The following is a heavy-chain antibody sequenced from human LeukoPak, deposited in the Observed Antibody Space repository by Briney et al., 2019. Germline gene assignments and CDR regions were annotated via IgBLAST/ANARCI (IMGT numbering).Heavy chain of an antibody. CDR3: AIEVGADDAFDI. CDR2: ISAYNGNT. J-gene: IGHJ3*02. V-gene: IGHV1-18*01. D-gene: IGHD1-26*01. Sequence: ASVKVSCKASGYTFTSYGISWVRQAPGQGLEWMGWISAYNGNTNYAQKLQGRVTMTTDTSTSSAYMELRSLRSDDTAVYYCAIEVGADDAFDIWGQGTTVTVPS. CDR1: GYTFTSYG.